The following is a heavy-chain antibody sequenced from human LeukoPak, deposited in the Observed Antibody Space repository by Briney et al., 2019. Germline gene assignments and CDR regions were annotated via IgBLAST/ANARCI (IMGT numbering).Heavy chain of an antibody. CDR2: IWYDGSNK. CDR3: AKVGSGWSGDY. CDR1: GFTFSSYG. D-gene: IGHD6-19*01. Sequence: GGSLRLSCAASGFTFSSYGMHWVRQAPGKGLEWVAVIWYDGSNKYYADSVKGRFTISRDNSKNTLYLQMNSLRAEDTAVYYCAKVGSGWSGDYWGQGTLVTVSS. J-gene: IGHJ4*02. V-gene: IGHV3-33*06.